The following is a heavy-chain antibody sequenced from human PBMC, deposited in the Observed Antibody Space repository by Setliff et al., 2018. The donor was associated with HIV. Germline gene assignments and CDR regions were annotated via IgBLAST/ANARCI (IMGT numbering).Heavy chain of an antibody. D-gene: IGHD5-12*01. Sequence: SETLSLTCAVSGYSISSGYYWGWIRQPPGKGLEWIGSIYHSGNTYYNPSLKSRVTISVDTSKNQFSLKLSSVTAADTAVYYCARMYSGYDWSPAGARTRYFDYWGQGTLVTVSS. CDR1: GYSISSGYY. CDR2: IYHSGNT. J-gene: IGHJ4*02. CDR3: ARMYSGYDWSPAGARTRYFDY. V-gene: IGHV4-38-2*01.